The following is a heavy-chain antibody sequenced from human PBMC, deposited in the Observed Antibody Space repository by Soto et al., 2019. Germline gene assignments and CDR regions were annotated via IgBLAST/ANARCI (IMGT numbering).Heavy chain of an antibody. J-gene: IGHJ6*02. D-gene: IGHD3-3*01. CDR1: GYTFAGYF. V-gene: IGHV1-2*02. Sequence: ASVKVSCKASGYTFAGYFMHWARQAPGQGLEWMGWINPNSGGTNYAQKFQGRVTMTRDTYISTAYMELSRLRSDDTAVYYCARRMAFCCGYPAPGDSYGIDVWGRGTTVTVSS. CDR2: INPNSGGT. CDR3: ARRMAFCCGYPAPGDSYGIDV.